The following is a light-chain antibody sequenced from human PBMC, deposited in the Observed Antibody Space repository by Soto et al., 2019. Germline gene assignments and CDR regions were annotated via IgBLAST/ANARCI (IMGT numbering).Light chain of an antibody. V-gene: IGLV2-14*01. CDR1: SRDVGGYNY. CDR3: SSYTSSSTGYV. Sequence: QSALTQPASVSGSPGQSITISCTGTSRDVGGYNYVSWYQQHPGKAPKLMIYDVSNRPSGVSNRFSGSKSGNTASLTISGLQAEDQADYYCSSYTSSSTGYVFGTGTKLTVL. CDR2: DVS. J-gene: IGLJ1*01.